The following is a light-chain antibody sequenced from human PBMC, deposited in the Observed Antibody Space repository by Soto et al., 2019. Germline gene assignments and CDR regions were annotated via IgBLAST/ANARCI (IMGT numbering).Light chain of an antibody. CDR1: SSDVGYYNF. J-gene: IGLJ1*01. CDR2: DVT. Sequence: QCALNQPASMSGSAGQAITISCTGTSSDVGYYNFVSWYQQRPGKAPKLMIYDVTNRPSGVSSRFSGSKSGNTASLTISGLQAEDEADYYCSSYTSNITPYVFGTGTKVTVL. V-gene: IGLV2-14*01. CDR3: SSYTSNITPYV.